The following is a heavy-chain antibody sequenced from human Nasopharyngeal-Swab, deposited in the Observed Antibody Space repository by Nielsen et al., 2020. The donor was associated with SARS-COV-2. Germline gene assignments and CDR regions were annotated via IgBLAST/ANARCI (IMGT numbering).Heavy chain of an antibody. CDR1: GYTFTSYY. J-gene: IGHJ6*02. V-gene: IGHV1-46*01. D-gene: IGHD1-26*01. CDR2: INPSGGST. CDR3: ASFIVGAHRATSYGGMDV. Sequence: ASVKVSCKASGYTFTSYYMHWVRQAPGQGLEWMGIINPSGGSTSYAQKFQGRVTMTRDTSTSTAYMELSSLRSEDTAVYYFASFIVGAHRATSYGGMDVWGQGTTVTVSS.